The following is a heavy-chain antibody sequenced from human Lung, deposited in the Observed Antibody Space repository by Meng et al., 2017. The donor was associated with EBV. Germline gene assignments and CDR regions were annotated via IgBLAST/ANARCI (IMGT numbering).Heavy chain of an antibody. Sequence: QVQLVQSGAEVTKPGASVKVSCKASGYTFTNYYMHWVRQAPGQGLEWMGVINPSGGSTNYAQKFQGRLTMTRDTSTSTVYMELSSLRSEDTAVYYCARGDGGNGSDYWGQGTMVTVSS. CDR2: INPSGGST. D-gene: IGHD4-23*01. CDR3: ARGDGGNGSDY. CDR1: GYTFTNYY. J-gene: IGHJ4*02. V-gene: IGHV1-46*01.